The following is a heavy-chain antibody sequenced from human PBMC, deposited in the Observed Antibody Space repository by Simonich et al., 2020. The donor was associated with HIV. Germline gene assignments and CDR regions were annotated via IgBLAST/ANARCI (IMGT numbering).Heavy chain of an antibody. CDR1: GYTLIELS. CDR3: AAVKYDYDSSGFSYDGVDV. D-gene: IGHD3-22*01. J-gene: IGHJ3*01. CDR2: LSPEEGEK. Sequence: QVQLVQSGAEVKKPGASGKVSCKFCGYTLIELSMHCGRQAPGKGVEWMGGLSPEEGEKNYAQKFHDRVTRPEASSQDTAHRELSSMTSEDTAVYFCAAVKYDYDSSGFSYDGVDVWGQGTMVTVSS. V-gene: IGHV1-24*01.